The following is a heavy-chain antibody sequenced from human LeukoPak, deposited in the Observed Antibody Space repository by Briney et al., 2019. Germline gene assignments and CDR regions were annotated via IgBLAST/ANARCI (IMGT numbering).Heavy chain of an antibody. V-gene: IGHV3-30*04. Sequence: GGSLRLSCAASGFTFSSYAMHWGRQAPGKGLEWVAVISYDGSNKYYADSVKGRFTISRDNSKNTLYLQMNSLRAEDTAVYYCARAEAVDTAMGFDYWGQGTLVTVSS. CDR3: ARAEAVDTAMGFDY. CDR1: GFTFSSYA. J-gene: IGHJ4*02. D-gene: IGHD5-18*01. CDR2: ISYDGSNK.